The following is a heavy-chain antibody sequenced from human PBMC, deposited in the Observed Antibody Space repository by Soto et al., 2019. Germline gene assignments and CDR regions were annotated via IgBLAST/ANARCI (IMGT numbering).Heavy chain of an antibody. V-gene: IGHV5-10-1*03. CDR3: AREGAGQALNYYDSSGESPDY. Sequence: EVQLVQSGAEVKKPGESLRSSCKGSGYSFTSHWISWVRQMPGKGLEWMGRIDPSDSYTNYTPSFQGHVTISADKSISTAYLQWSSVKASDTAMYYCAREGAGQALNYYDSSGESPDYWGKGPLVTVSS. D-gene: IGHD3-22*01. CDR1: GYSFTSHW. CDR2: IDPSDSYT. J-gene: IGHJ4*02.